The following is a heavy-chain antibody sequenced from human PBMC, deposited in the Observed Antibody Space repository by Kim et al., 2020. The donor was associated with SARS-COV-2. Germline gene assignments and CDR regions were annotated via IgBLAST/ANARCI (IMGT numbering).Heavy chain of an antibody. D-gene: IGHD2-15*01. CDR1: GGSFSGYY. J-gene: IGHJ6*02. CDR3: ARVFEVVPRSEAREVAAERGYGMDV. CDR2: INHSGST. V-gene: IGHV4-34*01. Sequence: SETLSLTCAVYGGSFSGYYWSWIRQPPGKGLEWIGEINHSGSTNYNPSLKSRVTISVDTSKNQFSLKLSSVTAADTAVYYCARVFEVVPRSEAREVAAERGYGMDVWGQGTTVTVSS.